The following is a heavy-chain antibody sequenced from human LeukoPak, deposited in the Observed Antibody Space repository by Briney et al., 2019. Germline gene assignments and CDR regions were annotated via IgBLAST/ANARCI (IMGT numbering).Heavy chain of an antibody. J-gene: IGHJ4*02. V-gene: IGHV4-31*02. D-gene: IGHD3-22*01. CDR3: AKTDSSGYYSDY. Sequence: LRLSCAASGFTFSSYAMSWVRQHPGKGLEWIGYIYNSGSTYYNSSLKSRVTISLDMSKNQFSLKLSSVTAADTAIYYCAKTDSSGYYSDYWGQGTLVTVSS. CDR2: IYNSGST. CDR1: GFTFSSYA.